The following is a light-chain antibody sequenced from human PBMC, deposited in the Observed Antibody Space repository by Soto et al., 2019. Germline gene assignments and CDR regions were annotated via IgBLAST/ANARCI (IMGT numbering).Light chain of an antibody. CDR1: QSISSW. Sequence: DIQMTQSPSTLSASVGDRVTITCRASQSISSWLAWYQQKPGKAPNXLIYDASSLESGVPSRFSGSGSGTELTITISSLQPDDFATYYCQQYNSYSRTFGQGTKVDIK. CDR3: QQYNSYSRT. J-gene: IGKJ1*01. V-gene: IGKV1-5*01. CDR2: DAS.